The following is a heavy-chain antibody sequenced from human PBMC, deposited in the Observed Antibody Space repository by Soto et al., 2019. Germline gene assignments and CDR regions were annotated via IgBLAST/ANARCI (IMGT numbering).Heavy chain of an antibody. Sequence: QVQLVESGGGVVQPGGSLTLSCAASGFTFSSFGMHWVRQSPGKGLAWVAVLSYDGRSRYYADSVRGRFTISRDNSENTLSLQMNSLRAEDTAVYYCAKDRGDGDSLFVNSYGMDVWGHGTTVTVSS. V-gene: IGHV3-30*18. CDR2: LSYDGRSR. J-gene: IGHJ6*02. D-gene: IGHD4-17*01. CDR3: AKDRGDGDSLFVNSYGMDV. CDR1: GFTFSSFG.